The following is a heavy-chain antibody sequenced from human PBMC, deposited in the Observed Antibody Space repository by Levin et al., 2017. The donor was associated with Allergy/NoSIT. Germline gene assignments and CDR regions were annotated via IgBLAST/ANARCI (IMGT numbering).Heavy chain of an antibody. CDR3: AREDGSTFDF. Sequence: LRLSCTVSGGSISGGGYHWTWIRQHPETGLEWIGYIYYSGSTFYNPSLKSRLMISVDTSKNQFSLNVSSVTAADTAVYYCAREDGSTFDFWGQGALVTV. J-gene: IGHJ4*02. V-gene: IGHV4-31*03. CDR2: IYYSGST. D-gene: IGHD2-2*03. CDR1: GGSISGGGYH.